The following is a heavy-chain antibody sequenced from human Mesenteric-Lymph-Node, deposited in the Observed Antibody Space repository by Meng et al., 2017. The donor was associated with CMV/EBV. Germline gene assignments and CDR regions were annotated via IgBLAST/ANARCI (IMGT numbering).Heavy chain of an antibody. D-gene: IGHD3-3*01. V-gene: IGHV3-66*02. Sequence: GGPLRLSCAASGISVGSNYMTWVRQAPGKGLEWVSVIYSDGRTYHADSVKGRFTISRDNSKNTLYLQMNSLRAEDTAVYYCAKEVTIFGVVRYGLDVWGQGTTVTVSS. CDR3: AKEVTIFGVVRYGLDV. CDR2: IYSDGRT. J-gene: IGHJ6*02. CDR1: GISVGSNY.